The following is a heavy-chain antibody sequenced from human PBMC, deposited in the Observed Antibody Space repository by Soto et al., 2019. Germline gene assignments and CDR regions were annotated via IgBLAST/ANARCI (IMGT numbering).Heavy chain of an antibody. V-gene: IGHV3-33*06. J-gene: IGHJ4*01. CDR2: IWYDGSSK. CDR3: AKDFGTSGTSPTTGALDY. Sequence: GGCLGISCAASGFTFSLSGMHWVRQAPGKGLEWVAIIWYDGSSKHYADSVKGIFTISRDYSRNTVYLQMYSLRAEDTAVYYCAKDFGTSGTSPTTGALDYVGHGTLVPVSS. CDR1: GFTFSLSG. D-gene: IGHD1-1*01.